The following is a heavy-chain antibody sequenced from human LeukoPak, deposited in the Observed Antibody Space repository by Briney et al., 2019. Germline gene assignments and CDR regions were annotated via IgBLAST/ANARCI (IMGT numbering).Heavy chain of an antibody. CDR3: ARLNYDFWSGVWEGYYMDV. D-gene: IGHD3-3*01. CDR2: IREDGSEK. CDR1: GFTFSNYA. V-gene: IGHV3-7*01. J-gene: IGHJ6*03. Sequence: GGSLRLSCAASGFTFSNYALSWVRQAPGKGLEWVVNIREDGSEKYYVDSVKGRFTVSRANAKNSLYLQVNSLRAEDTAVYYCARLNYDFWSGVWEGYYMDVWGKGTTVTVSS.